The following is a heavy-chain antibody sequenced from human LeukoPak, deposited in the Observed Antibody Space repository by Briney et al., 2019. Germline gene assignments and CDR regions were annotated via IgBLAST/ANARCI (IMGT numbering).Heavy chain of an antibody. Sequence: KQDGSEKYYVDSVRGRFTISRDNAKNSLYLQMNSLRAEDTAVYYCARDKVSYGSGSYYGYWGQGTLVTVSS. D-gene: IGHD3-10*01. V-gene: IGHV3-7*01. J-gene: IGHJ4*02. CDR3: ARDKVSYGSGSYYGY. CDR2: KQDGSEK.